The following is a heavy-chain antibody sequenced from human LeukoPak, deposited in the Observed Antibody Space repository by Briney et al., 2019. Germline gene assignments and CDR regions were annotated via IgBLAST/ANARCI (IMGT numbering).Heavy chain of an antibody. CDR2: ISSSSSYI. V-gene: IGHV3-11*06. CDR1: GFTFSDYY. J-gene: IGHJ3*02. Sequence: PGGSLRLSCAASGFTFSDYYMSWIRQAPGKGLEWVSYISSSSSYIYYADSVKGRFTISRDNAKNSLYLQMNSLRAEDTAVYYCARGYCSGGSCYLNAFDIWGQGTMVTVSS. CDR3: ARGYCSGGSCYLNAFDI. D-gene: IGHD2-15*01.